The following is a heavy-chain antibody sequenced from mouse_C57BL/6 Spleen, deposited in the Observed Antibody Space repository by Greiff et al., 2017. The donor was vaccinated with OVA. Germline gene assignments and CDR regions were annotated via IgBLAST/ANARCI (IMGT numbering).Heavy chain of an antibody. CDR3: ARKTYDDYFDY. J-gene: IGHJ2*01. Sequence: EVHLVESGGGLVKPGGSLKLTCAASGFTFSDYGMHWVRQAPEKGLEWVAYISSGSSTIYYADTVKGRFTISRDNAKNTLFLQMTSLRSEDTAMYYCARKTYDDYFDYWGQGTTLTVSS. CDR1: GFTFSDYG. CDR2: ISSGSSTI. V-gene: IGHV5-17*01. D-gene: IGHD2-12*01.